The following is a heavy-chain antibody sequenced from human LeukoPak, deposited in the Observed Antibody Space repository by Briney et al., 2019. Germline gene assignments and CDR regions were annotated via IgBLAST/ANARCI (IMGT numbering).Heavy chain of an antibody. CDR1: GGSISSGGYY. CDR2: IYYSGST. D-gene: IGHD1-26*01. J-gene: IGHJ4*02. CDR3: ARGFEELPDY. Sequence: SETLSLTCTVSGGSISSGGYYWSWIRQHPGKGLEWIGYIYYSGSTYYNPSLKSRVTISVDTSKNQFSLKLSSVTAADTAVYYCARGFEELPDYWGQGTLVTVSS. V-gene: IGHV4-31*03.